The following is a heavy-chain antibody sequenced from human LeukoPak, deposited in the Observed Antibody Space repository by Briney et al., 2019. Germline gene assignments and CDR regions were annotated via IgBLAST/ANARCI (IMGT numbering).Heavy chain of an antibody. Sequence: PGGSLRLSCAASGFTFSSYWMHWVRQAPGKGLVWVSRINTDGSSTSYADFVKGRFTISRDNAKNTLYLQMNSLRAEDTAVYYCERLQFWPSGGAFDIGGKGTMATFS. V-gene: IGHV3-74*01. CDR3: ERLQFWPSGGAFDI. D-gene: IGHD1-26*01. CDR1: GFTFSSYW. CDR2: INTDGSST. J-gene: IGHJ3*02.